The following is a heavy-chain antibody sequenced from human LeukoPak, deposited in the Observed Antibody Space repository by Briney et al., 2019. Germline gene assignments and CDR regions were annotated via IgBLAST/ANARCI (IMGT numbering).Heavy chain of an antibody. Sequence: GGSLRLSCAVSGITLSNYGMSWVRQAPGKGLEWVSTINGVGGSTYYADSVKGRFTISRDNFKNTMYLQMSSLRAGDTAVYYCAKDGALAGTGGGFDSWGQGTLVTVSS. CDR2: INGVGGST. CDR3: AKDGALAGTGGGFDS. CDR1: GITLSNYG. D-gene: IGHD6-19*01. J-gene: IGHJ4*02. V-gene: IGHV3-23*01.